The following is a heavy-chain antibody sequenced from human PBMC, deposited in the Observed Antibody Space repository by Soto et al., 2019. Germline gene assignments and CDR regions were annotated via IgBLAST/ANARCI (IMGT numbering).Heavy chain of an antibody. D-gene: IGHD2-2*01. CDR1: GGSFSGYY. CDR2: INHSGST. V-gene: IGHV4-34*01. J-gene: IGHJ6*03. Sequence: SETLSLTCAVYGGSFSGYYWSWIRQPPGKGLEWIGEINHSGSTNYNPSLKSRVTISVDTSKNQFSLKLSSVTAADTAVYYCARYCSSTSKYYYYYMDVWGKGTTVTVSS. CDR3: ARYCSSTSKYYYYYMDV.